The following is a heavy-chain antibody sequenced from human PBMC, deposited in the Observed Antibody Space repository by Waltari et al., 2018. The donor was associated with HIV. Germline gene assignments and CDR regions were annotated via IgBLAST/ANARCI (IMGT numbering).Heavy chain of an antibody. CDR2: ISTSGSE. CDR3: AGPYSSSPDYYFGMDV. CDR1: GDHFFGQY. Sequence: QVQLQQWGAGLLKPSETLSLTCAVHGDHFFGQYWSWIRQPPGKGREWIGEISTSGSEHNNPTLESRVTSSLDTSKKQISPNLRAVTAADTAVYYCAGPYSSSPDYYFGMDVWGQGTSVTVSS. J-gene: IGHJ6*02. V-gene: IGHV4-34*01. D-gene: IGHD6-6*01.